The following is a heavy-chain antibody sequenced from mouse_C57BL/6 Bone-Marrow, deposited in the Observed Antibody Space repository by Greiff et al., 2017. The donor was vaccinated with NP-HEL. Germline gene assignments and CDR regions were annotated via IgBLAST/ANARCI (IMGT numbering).Heavy chain of an antibody. D-gene: IGHD1-1*01. V-gene: IGHV1-55*01. CDR2: IYPGSGST. Sequence: VQLQQSGAELVKPGASVKMSCKASGYTFTSYWITWVKQRPGQGLEWIGDIYPGSGSTNYNEKFKSKATLTVDTSSSTAYMQLSSLTSEDSAVYYCARGPSYYGSFFDYWGQGTTLTVSS. CDR3: ARGPSYYGSFFDY. J-gene: IGHJ2*01. CDR1: GYTFTSYW.